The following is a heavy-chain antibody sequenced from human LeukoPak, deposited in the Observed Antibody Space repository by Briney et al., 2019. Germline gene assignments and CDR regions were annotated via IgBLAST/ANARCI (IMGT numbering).Heavy chain of an antibody. J-gene: IGHJ4*02. CDR1: GYTFTSYD. D-gene: IGHD3-3*01. Sequence: GASVKVSCKASGYTFTSYDINWVRQATGQGLEWMGWMNPNSGNTGYAQKFQGRVTMTRNTSISTAYMELSSLRSEDTAVYYCARAATFWSGCYYGYWGQGTLVTVSS. CDR3: ARAATFWSGCYYGY. V-gene: IGHV1-8*01. CDR2: MNPNSGNT.